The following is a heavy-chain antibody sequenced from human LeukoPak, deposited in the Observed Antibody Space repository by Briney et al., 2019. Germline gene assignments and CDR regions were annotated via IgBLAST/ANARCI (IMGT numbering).Heavy chain of an antibody. CDR2: IYYSGST. CDR1: GGSISSYY. V-gene: IGHV4-59*08. CDR3: ARHPGYCSGGSCSVFDY. J-gene: IGHJ4*02. Sequence: SETLSLTCTVSGGSISSYYWSWIRQPPGKGLEWIGYIYYSGSTNYNPSLKSRVTISVDTSKNQFSLKLSSVTAADTAVYYCARHPGYCSGGSCSVFDYWGQGTLVTVSS. D-gene: IGHD2-15*01.